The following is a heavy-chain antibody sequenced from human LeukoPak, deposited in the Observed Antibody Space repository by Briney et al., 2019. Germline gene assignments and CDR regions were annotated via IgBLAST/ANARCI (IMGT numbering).Heavy chain of an antibody. CDR2: FDPEDGET. Sequence: VASVKVSCKVSGYTLTELSMHWVRQAPGKGLEWMGGFDPEDGETIYAQKFQGRVTMTEDTSTDTAYMELSRLRSDDTAVYYCATRGGLVAAADYWGQGTLVTVSS. CDR1: GYTLTELS. J-gene: IGHJ4*02. CDR3: ATRGGLVAAADY. V-gene: IGHV1-24*01. D-gene: IGHD6-25*01.